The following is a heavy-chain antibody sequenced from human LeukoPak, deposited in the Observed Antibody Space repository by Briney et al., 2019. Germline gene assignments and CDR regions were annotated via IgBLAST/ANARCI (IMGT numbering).Heavy chain of an antibody. Sequence: GGSLRLSCAVSGITLSNYGMSWVRQAPGKGLEWIAGISDSGGSTKYADSVKGRFTISRDNPKNTLYLQMNSLRAEDTAVYFCAKRGVVIRVILVGFHKEAYYFESWGQGALVTVSS. J-gene: IGHJ4*02. CDR1: GITLSNYG. CDR3: AKRGVVIRVILVGFHKEAYYFES. CDR2: ISDSGGST. D-gene: IGHD3-22*01. V-gene: IGHV3-23*01.